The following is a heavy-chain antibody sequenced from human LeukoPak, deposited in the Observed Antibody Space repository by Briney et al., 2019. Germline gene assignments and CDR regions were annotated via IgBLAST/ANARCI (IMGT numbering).Heavy chain of an antibody. J-gene: IGHJ4*02. D-gene: IGHD6-13*01. V-gene: IGHV3-66*01. CDR3: ARIPYSSSWRGPQYYFDY. Sequence: PGGSLRLSCAASGFTFSSYAMSWVRQAPGKGLEWVSVIYSGGSTYYADSVKGRFTISRDNSKNTLYLQMNSLRAEDTAVYYCARIPYSSSWRGPQYYFDYWGQGTLVTVSS. CDR1: GFTFSSYA. CDR2: IYSGGST.